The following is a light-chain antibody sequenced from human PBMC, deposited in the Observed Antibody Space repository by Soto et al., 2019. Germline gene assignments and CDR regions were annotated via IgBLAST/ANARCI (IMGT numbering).Light chain of an antibody. CDR1: QCISSG. CDR3: QQNNSYSWT. CDR2: DAS. J-gene: IGKJ1*01. V-gene: IGKV1-5*01. Sequence: DTQMTQSPSTLSASVGDRVTITCRASQCISSGLAWYQQKSGKAPKVLIYDASRLESGVPSRFSGSGSGTEFTLTISSLQPDDFASYCCQQNNSYSWTFGQGTKVEIK.